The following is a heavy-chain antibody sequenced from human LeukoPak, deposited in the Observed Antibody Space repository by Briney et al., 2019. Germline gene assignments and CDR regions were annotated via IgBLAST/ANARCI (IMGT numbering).Heavy chain of an antibody. D-gene: IGHD2-15*01. CDR1: GFTFSSYW. CDR3: ARVLRYCSGGNCYSGGLGYMDV. V-gene: IGHV3-7*03. CDR2: IKQDGSEK. Sequence: HPGGSLRLSCAAPGFTFSSYWMSWVRQAPGKGLEWVANIKQDGSEKYYVDSVKGRFTISRDNAKNSLFLQMNSLRAEDTAVYYCARVLRYCSGGNCYSGGLGYMDVWGKGTTVTISS. J-gene: IGHJ6*03.